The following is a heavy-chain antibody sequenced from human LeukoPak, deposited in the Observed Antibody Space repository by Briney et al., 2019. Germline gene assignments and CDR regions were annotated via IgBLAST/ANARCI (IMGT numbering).Heavy chain of an antibody. CDR2: IYSGGST. Sequence: PGGSLRLSCAASGFTVSSNYMSWVRQAPGKGLEWVSVIYSGGSTYYADSVKGRFTISRDNSKNTLYLQMNSLRAEDTAVYYCARGRYCTNGVCLFDYWGQGTLVTVSS. V-gene: IGHV3-66*02. D-gene: IGHD2-8*01. CDR1: GFTVSSNY. J-gene: IGHJ4*02. CDR3: ARGRYCTNGVCLFDY.